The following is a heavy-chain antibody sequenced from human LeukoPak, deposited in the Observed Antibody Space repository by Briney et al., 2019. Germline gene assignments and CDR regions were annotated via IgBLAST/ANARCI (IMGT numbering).Heavy chain of an antibody. V-gene: IGHV4-59*08. Sequence: SETLSLTCTVSGGSISGYYWSWIRQSPGKGLVWIGYIYYSGSTNYNPSLKSRVTISIDMSRNQFSLKLSSVTAADTALYYCARHFTYYYDSSGYPRDASDIWGQGTTVTVSS. CDR3: ARHFTYYYDSSGYPRDASDI. CDR1: GGSISGYY. D-gene: IGHD3-22*01. J-gene: IGHJ3*02. CDR2: IYYSGST.